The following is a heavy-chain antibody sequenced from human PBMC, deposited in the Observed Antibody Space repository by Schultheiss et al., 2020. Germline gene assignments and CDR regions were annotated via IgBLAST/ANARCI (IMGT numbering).Heavy chain of an antibody. Sequence: GGSLRLSCAVSGFTFSDHYMDWVRQAPGKGLEWVGRSRNRANSYTTEYAASVKGRFSISRDDSKNSLYLQMNSLKTEDAAVYYCARDSTAVAGRGLGYWGQGTLVTVSS. V-gene: IGHV3-72*01. CDR3: ARDSTAVAGRGLGY. D-gene: IGHD6-19*01. CDR2: SRNRANSYTT. CDR1: GFTFSDHY. J-gene: IGHJ4*02.